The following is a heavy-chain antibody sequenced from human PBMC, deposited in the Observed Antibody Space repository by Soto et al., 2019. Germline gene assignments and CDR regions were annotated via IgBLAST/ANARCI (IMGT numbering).Heavy chain of an antibody. CDR1: GYTFTSYY. D-gene: IGHD3-10*01. J-gene: IGHJ6*02. CDR2: INPSGGST. V-gene: IGHV1-46*03. CDR3: ATASGYYGSGSYPYGMDV. Sequence: QVQLVQSGAEVKKPGASVKVSCKASGYTFTSYYVHWVRQAPGQGLEWMGIINPSGGSTSYAQKFQGRVTRTRDTSTSTVYMELSSLRSDDTAVYYCATASGYYGSGSYPYGMDVWGQGTTVTVSS.